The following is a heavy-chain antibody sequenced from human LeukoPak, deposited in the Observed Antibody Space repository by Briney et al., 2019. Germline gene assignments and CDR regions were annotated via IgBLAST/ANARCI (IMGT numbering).Heavy chain of an antibody. CDR3: ARQAPNMWLSPFWYFDL. D-gene: IGHD3-22*01. Sequence: PGGSLRLSCAASGFTFSDHYMNWIRQAPGKGLEWVSHISTSGSSIYYADSVEGRFTISRDNAKNSLYLQMSSLGAEDTAVYYCARQAPNMWLSPFWYFDLWGRGTLVTVSS. CDR2: ISTSGSSI. V-gene: IGHV3-11*01. CDR1: GFTFSDHY. J-gene: IGHJ2*01.